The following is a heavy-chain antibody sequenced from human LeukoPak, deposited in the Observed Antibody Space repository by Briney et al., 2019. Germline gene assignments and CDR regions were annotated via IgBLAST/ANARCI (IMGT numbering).Heavy chain of an antibody. CDR1: GGTFSSYA. CDR2: IIPIFGTA. D-gene: IGHD3-22*01. Sequence: SVKVSCKASGGTFSSYAISWVRQAPGQGLEWMGRIIPIFGTANYAQKFQGRVTITTDESTSTAYMELSSLRSEDTAVYYCAREDSSGSYPYYFDYWGQGTLVTVSS. V-gene: IGHV1-69*05. J-gene: IGHJ4*02. CDR3: AREDSSGSYPYYFDY.